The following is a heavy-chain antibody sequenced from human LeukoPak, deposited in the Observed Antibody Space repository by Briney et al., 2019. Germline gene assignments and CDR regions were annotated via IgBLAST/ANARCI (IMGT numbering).Heavy chain of an antibody. CDR1: GFTFSIHG. J-gene: IGHJ4*02. Sequence: GGTLRLSCAASGFTFSIHGMNWVRQAPGKGLEWVSGISPGGEIPYYADSVKGRFTISRDNSKDTVSLQMHSLRAEDTATYYCAKDDGWLYYNHLGQGTLVTVSS. CDR2: ISPGGEIP. CDR3: AKDDGWLYYNH. V-gene: IGHV3-23*01. D-gene: IGHD3-22*01.